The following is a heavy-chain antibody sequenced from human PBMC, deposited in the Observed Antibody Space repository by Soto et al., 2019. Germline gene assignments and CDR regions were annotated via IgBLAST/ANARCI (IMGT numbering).Heavy chain of an antibody. CDR1: GFTFSSYA. D-gene: IGHD2-15*01. J-gene: IGHJ6*02. Sequence: EVQLFESGGGLVQPGGSLRLSCAASGFTFSSYAMSWVRQAPGKGLEWVSGISVSGGSTSYAESVSGRFTISRDNSKNTLYVQMHSLRADDTAVYYCSKALTPICAGSSCPYGMHVWCQGTRVTVSS. V-gene: IGHV3-23*01. CDR3: SKALTPICAGSSCPYGMHV. CDR2: ISVSGGST.